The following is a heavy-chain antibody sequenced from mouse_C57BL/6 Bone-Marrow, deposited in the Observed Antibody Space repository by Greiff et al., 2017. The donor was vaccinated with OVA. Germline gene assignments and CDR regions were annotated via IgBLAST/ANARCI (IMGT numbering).Heavy chain of an antibody. D-gene: IGHD1-1*01. CDR1: GYTFTSYW. CDR2: IDPSDSYT. J-gene: IGHJ1*03. CDR3: AREGLSTTVVATKYWYFDV. Sequence: QVQLKQPGAELVKPGASVKLSCKASGYTFTSYWMQWVKQRPGQGLEWIGEIDPSDSYTNYNQKFKGKATLTVDTSSSTAYMQLSSLTSEDSAVYYCAREGLSTTVVATKYWYFDVWGTGTTVTVSS. V-gene: IGHV1-50*01.